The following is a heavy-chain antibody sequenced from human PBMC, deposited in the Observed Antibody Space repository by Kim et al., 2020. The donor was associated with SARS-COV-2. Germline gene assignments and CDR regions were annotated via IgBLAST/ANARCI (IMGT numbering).Heavy chain of an antibody. CDR2: IYYSGST. D-gene: IGHD6-13*01. CDR3: ARGAVAAPFDS. J-gene: IGHJ4*02. V-gene: IGHV4-39*07. Sequence: SETLSLTCTVSSDSISRDNYYWGWIRQPPGKGLVWIGTIYYSGSTYYNPSLRSRVTLSVDTSKNQFSLRLRSVTAADTAVYYCARGAVAAPFDSRGQGTLVTVSS. CDR1: SDSISRDNYY.